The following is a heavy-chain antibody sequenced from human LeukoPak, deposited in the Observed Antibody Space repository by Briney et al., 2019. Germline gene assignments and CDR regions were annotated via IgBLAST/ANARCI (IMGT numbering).Heavy chain of an antibody. CDR1: GGSISSYY. D-gene: IGHD5-24*01. Sequence: PSETLSLTCTVSGGSISSYYWNWIRQPPGKGLEWIGYIYYSGSPNYNPSLKSRVTISVDTSKNQFSLKLSSVTAADTAVYYCAGRLWRRDGYNLSAFDIWGQGTMVTVSS. CDR3: AGRLWRRDGYNLSAFDI. J-gene: IGHJ3*02. CDR2: IYYSGSP. V-gene: IGHV4-59*01.